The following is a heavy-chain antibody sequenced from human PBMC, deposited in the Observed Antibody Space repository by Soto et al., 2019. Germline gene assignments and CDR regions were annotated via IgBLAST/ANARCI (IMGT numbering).Heavy chain of an antibody. CDR1: GFSFGSFA. CDR3: AKHPSGDFCSGYQLGYVMDV. Sequence: EVQLLESGGGLVQPGGSLRLSCAASGFSFGSFAMSWVRQAPGKGLEWVSSISVGTTYSADSVKGRFTISRDNSKDTLSLEMNSLRAEDTALYSCAKHPSGDFCSGYQLGYVMDVWGQGTTVTVSS. V-gene: IGHV3-23*01. CDR2: SISVGTT. J-gene: IGHJ6*02. D-gene: IGHD3-3*01.